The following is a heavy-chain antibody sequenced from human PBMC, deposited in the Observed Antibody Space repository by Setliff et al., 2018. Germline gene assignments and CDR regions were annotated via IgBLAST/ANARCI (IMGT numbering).Heavy chain of an antibody. CDR1: GFTFSSYS. Sequence: GGSLRLSCAVSGFTFSSYSMNWVRQAPGKGLEWVSYISSSSSTIYYADSVKGRFTISRDNAKNSLYLQMNSLRAEDTAVYYCARGSTVDFDYWGQGTLVTVSS. D-gene: IGHD2-2*01. CDR2: ISSSSSTI. J-gene: IGHJ4*02. CDR3: ARGSTVDFDY. V-gene: IGHV3-48*04.